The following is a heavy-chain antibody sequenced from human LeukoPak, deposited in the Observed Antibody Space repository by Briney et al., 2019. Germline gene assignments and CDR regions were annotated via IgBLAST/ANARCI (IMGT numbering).Heavy chain of an antibody. CDR3: ARGAYYHSIGYQASPLHAFDI. CDR2: ISSSGSAI. Sequence: GGSLRLSCAASGFTFSDYYMSWIRQAPGKGLEWVSYISSSGSAIYYADSVKGRFTISRDNAKNSLSLQMNSLRAEDTAVYYCARGAYYHSIGYQASPLHAFDIWGQGTMVTVSS. CDR1: GFTFSDYY. D-gene: IGHD3-22*01. V-gene: IGHV3-11*01. J-gene: IGHJ3*02.